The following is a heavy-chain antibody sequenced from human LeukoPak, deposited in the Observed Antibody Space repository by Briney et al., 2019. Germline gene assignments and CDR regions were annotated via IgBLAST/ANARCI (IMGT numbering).Heavy chain of an antibody. J-gene: IGHJ4*02. V-gene: IGHV4-4*02. D-gene: IGHD4-23*01. CDR3: ARNGGNSDFDY. CDR1: GGSVSSSSGNC. Sequence: PSETLSLTCAVSGGSVSSSSGNCWTWVRQPPGKGLEWIGEIYHSGSTNYNPSLKSRVTMLLDKSKNQFSLKLSSVTAADTAVYYCARNGGNSDFDYWGQGTLVTVSS. CDR2: IYHSGST.